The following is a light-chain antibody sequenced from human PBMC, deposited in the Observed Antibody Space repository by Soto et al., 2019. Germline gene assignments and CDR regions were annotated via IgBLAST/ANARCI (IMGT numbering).Light chain of an antibody. Sequence: EIVWTQSPGSLSCSPGERATLSCRASQSISSTYIAWYQQKRGQAPSLLIFGASSRATGIPDRFSGSGSGTDFSLTISRLEPEDSAVYFCQQYVRSPYTFGAGTKVDIK. CDR1: QSISSTY. J-gene: IGKJ3*01. CDR3: QQYVRSPYT. CDR2: GAS. V-gene: IGKV3-20*01.